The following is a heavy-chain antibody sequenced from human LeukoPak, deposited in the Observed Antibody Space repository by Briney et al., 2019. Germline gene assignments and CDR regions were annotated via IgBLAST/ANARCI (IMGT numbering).Heavy chain of an antibody. CDR3: ARGVHYYDSSGYPRDDY. CDR2: IYSGGST. V-gene: IGHV3-66*01. Sequence: GGSLRLSCAASGFTVSSNYMSWVRQAPGKGLEWVSVIYSGGSTYYADSVKGRFTISRDNSKNTLYLQMGSLRAEDMAVYYCARGVHYYDSSGYPRDDYWGQGTLVTVSS. CDR1: GFTVSSNY. J-gene: IGHJ4*02. D-gene: IGHD3-22*01.